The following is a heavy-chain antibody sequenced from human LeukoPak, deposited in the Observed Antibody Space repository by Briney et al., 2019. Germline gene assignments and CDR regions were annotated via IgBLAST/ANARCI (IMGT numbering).Heavy chain of an antibody. CDR2: ISGRGGST. Sequence: PGGSLRLSCADSGFTFSSYAMSGVREAPGEGLEWVSDISGRGGSTYYADSVKGRFTISRDNCKNTLYLQMNSLRAEDTAVYYCAKGRSSTYDYVWGSYPDAFDIWGQGTMVTVSS. CDR3: AKGRSSTYDYVWGSYPDAFDI. D-gene: IGHD3-16*02. V-gene: IGHV3-23*01. J-gene: IGHJ3*02. CDR1: GFTFSSYA.